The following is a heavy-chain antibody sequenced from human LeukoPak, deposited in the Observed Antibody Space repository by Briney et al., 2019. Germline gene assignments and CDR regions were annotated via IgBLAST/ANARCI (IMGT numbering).Heavy chain of an antibody. CDR2: ISPSGDIT. J-gene: IGHJ3*01. V-gene: IGHV3-23*01. D-gene: IGHD3/OR15-3a*01. CDR1: GFHFSTHG. CDR3: VRDLDWGAFDV. Sequence: PGGTLRLSCAASGFHFSTHGMNWVRQAPGKGLEWVSGISPSGDITYYADSVMGRFTISRDNRKSTVSLQMNSLRAEDTALYYCVRDLDWGAFDVWGQETMVTVSS.